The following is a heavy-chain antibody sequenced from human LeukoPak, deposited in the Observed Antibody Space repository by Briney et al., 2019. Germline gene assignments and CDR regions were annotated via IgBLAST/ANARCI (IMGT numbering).Heavy chain of an antibody. V-gene: IGHV5-51*01. J-gene: IGHJ4*02. D-gene: IGHD3-16*01. CDR3: ARRRGSLYSFDY. CDR1: GYSFTTYW. Sequence: GESLKISCQGSGYSFTTYWIAWVRQMPGKGLEWMGIIYPGDSDTRYSPSFQGQVTISADKSINPAYLQWDSLKASDTATYFCARRRGSLYSFDYWGQGTLVTVPS. CDR2: IYPGDSDT.